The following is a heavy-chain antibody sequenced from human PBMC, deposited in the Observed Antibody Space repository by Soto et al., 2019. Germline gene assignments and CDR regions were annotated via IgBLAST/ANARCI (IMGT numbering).Heavy chain of an antibody. CDR3: AKEVVVSCFDY. V-gene: IGHV3-30*18. D-gene: IGHD2-15*01. CDR1: GFNFSSYC. CDR2: RSYDGSNE. Sequence: ALRLACAACGFNFSSYCMHWVRQAPGQGRERWAVRSYDGSNEYYADAVKDRFTSSRDNSKNTLYPQMNSLRADDRAVYYSAKEVVVSCFDYWGQGTLVTVSS. J-gene: IGHJ4*02.